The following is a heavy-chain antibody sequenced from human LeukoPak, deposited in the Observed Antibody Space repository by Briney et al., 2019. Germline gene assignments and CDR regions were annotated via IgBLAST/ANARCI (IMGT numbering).Heavy chain of an antibody. CDR1: GGSISSGSYY. CDR3: ARALYCSTTSCYPGVGYTWFDP. Sequence: SETLSLTCTVSGGSISSGSYYWSWIRQPPGKGLEWIGYIYHSGSIYYNPSLKSRVTISVDRSKNQFSLRLSSVTVADTAVYYCARALYCSTTSCYPGVGYTWFDPWGQGTLVTVSS. V-gene: IGHV4-30-2*01. D-gene: IGHD2-2*01. CDR2: IYHSGSI. J-gene: IGHJ5*02.